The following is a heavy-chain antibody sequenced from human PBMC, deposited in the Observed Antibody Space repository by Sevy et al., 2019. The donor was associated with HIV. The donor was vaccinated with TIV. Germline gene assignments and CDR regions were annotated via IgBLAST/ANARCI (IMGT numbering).Heavy chain of an antibody. D-gene: IGHD5-18*01. CDR1: GFTFSSYS. J-gene: IGHJ4*02. V-gene: IGHV3-21*06. Sequence: GGSLRLSCAASGFTFSSYSMNWVRQAPGKGLEWVSSISSSSSYIYYADSVKGRFTISRDKAKNSLYLQMNSMRAEDTAVYYCARVGYSYGYEDYRGQGTLVTVSS. CDR3: ARVGYSYGYEDY. CDR2: ISSSSSYI.